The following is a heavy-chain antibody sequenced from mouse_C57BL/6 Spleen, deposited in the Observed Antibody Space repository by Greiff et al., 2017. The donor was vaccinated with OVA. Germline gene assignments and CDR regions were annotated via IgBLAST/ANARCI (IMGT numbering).Heavy chain of an antibody. Sequence: EVQLQQSGTVLARPGASVKMSCTTSGYTFTSYWMHWVKQRPGQGLEWIGAIFPGNSDTSYNQKFKGKVKLTAVTSASTVYMELSSLTNEDSAVYYCTKTGTIAMDYWGQGTSVTVSS. J-gene: IGHJ4*01. CDR1: GYTFTSYW. CDR3: TKTGTIAMDY. V-gene: IGHV1-5*01. CDR2: IFPGNSDT. D-gene: IGHD4-1*01.